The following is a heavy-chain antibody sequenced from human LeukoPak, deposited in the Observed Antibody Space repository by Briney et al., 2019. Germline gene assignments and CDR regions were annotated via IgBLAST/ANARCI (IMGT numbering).Heavy chain of an antibody. CDR3: ARDPSGIAAAGYDY. J-gene: IGHJ4*02. CDR2: IYYSGST. Sequence: SETLSLTCTVSGGSISSSSYYWGWIRQPPGKGLEWIGSIYYSGSTYYNPSLKSRVTISVDTSKNQFSLKLSSVTAADTAVYYCARDPSGIAAAGYDYWGQGTLVTVSS. D-gene: IGHD6-13*01. CDR1: GGSISSSSYY. V-gene: IGHV4-39*07.